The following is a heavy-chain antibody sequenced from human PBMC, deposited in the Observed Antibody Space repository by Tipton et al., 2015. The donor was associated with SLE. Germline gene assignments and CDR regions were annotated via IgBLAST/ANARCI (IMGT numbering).Heavy chain of an antibody. Sequence: TLSLTCTVSGGSISSNIYDWGWIRQPPGKGLEWIGSIYYSGSTYYNPSLKSRVTISVDTSKNQFSLKLSSVTAADTAEYYCARQRRIFGVVTDAFDIWGQGTMVTVSS. CDR3: ARQRRIFGVVTDAFDI. CDR2: IYYSGST. CDR1: GGSISSNIYD. D-gene: IGHD3-3*01. V-gene: IGHV4-39*01. J-gene: IGHJ3*02.